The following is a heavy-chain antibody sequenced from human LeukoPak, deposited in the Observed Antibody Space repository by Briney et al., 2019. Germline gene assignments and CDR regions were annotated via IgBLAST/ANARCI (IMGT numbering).Heavy chain of an antibody. V-gene: IGHV3-9*01. CDR3: AKENKYSSSWYALGGGGIDY. CDR1: RFTFSSYA. CDR2: ISWNSGSI. Sequence: GGSLRLSCAASRFTFSSYAMHWVRQAPGKGLEWVSGISWNSGSIGYADSVKGRFTISRDNAKNSLYLQMNSLRAEDTALYYCAKENKYSSSWYALGGGGIDYWGQGTLVTVSS. J-gene: IGHJ4*02. D-gene: IGHD6-13*01.